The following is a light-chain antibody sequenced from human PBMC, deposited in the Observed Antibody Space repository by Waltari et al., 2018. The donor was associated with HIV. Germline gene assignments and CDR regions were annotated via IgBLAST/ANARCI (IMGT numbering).Light chain of an antibody. CDR3: CSYAGSTTSV. CDR1: SSDIGRYDI. V-gene: IGLV2-23*02. J-gene: IGLJ3*02. Sequence: QSALTQPASVSGSPGQSITISCAGSSSDIGRYDIVYWYQQYTGKAPKLMIYDVNKRPSGVSNLFSGSKSGNLASLTISGLQAEDEADYYCCSYAGSTTSVFGGGTKLTVL. CDR2: DVN.